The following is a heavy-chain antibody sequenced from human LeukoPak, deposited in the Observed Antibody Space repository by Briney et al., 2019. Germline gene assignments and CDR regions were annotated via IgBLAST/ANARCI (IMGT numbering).Heavy chain of an antibody. CDR1: GFTFSTYW. J-gene: IGHJ3*02. CDR3: VTLTSVVSEHAFDM. D-gene: IGHD4-23*01. Sequence: GGSLRLSCAASGFTFSTYWVHWIRQAPGKGLMWVSRITPDGSTTSHADFVKGRFTISRDNAKDTVSLQMNSLSAEDTAVYYCVTLTSVVSEHAFDMWGQGTMVAVSS. V-gene: IGHV3-74*01. CDR2: ITPDGSTT.